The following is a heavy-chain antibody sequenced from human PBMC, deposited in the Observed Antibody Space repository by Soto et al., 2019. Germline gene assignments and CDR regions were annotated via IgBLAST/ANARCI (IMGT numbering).Heavy chain of an antibody. D-gene: IGHD1-26*01. CDR2: IYYSGST. V-gene: IGHV4-39*01. CDR3: ATQEVGGSYVYTFDP. J-gene: IGHJ5*02. CDR1: GGSISSSNYY. Sequence: QLQLQESGPGLVKPSETLSLTCTVSGGSISSSNYYWGWIRQPPGKGLEWIGSIYYSGSTYYNPSLKDRVTISVDTSKTQFSLKLSSVTAADTAVYYCATQEVGGSYVYTFDPWGQGTLVTVSS.